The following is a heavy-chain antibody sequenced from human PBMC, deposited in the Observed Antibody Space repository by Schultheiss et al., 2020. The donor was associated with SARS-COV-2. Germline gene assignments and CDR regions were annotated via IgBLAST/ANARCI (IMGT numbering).Heavy chain of an antibody. J-gene: IGHJ4*02. V-gene: IGHV3-9*01. Sequence: GGSLRLSCAASGFTFSSYGMHWVRQAPGKGLVWVSGISWNSGTIAHADSVKGRFTISRNNGQNSLFLQMNSLGGDDTALYYCAKGSSIVVTAAIDYWGQGILVTVSS. CDR1: GFTFSSYG. CDR3: AKGSSIVVTAAIDY. CDR2: ISWNSGTI. D-gene: IGHD2-2*01.